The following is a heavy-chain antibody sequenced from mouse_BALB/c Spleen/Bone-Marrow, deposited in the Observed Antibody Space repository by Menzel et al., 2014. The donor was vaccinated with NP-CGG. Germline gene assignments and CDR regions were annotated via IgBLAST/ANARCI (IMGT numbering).Heavy chain of an antibody. CDR3: ARGSSYFDY. D-gene: IGHD1-1*01. V-gene: IGHV5-4*02. J-gene: IGHJ2*01. CDR1: GFTFSDYY. Sequence: DVKLVESGGGLVKPGGSLKLSCAASGFTFSDYYMYWVRQTPEKRLEWVATISDGGSYTYYPDSAKGRFTISRDNAKNNLYLQMSSLKSEDTAMYYCARGSSYFDYWGQGTTLTVSS. CDR2: ISDGGSYT.